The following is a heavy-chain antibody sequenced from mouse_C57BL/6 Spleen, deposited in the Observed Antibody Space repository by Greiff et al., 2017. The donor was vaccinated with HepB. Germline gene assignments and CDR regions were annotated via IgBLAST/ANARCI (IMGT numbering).Heavy chain of an antibody. CDR2: IDPDTGGT. J-gene: IGHJ1*03. Sequence: VQLQQSGAELVRPGASVTLSCKASGYTFTGYEMHWVKQTPVHGLEWIGAIDPDTGGTAYNQKFKGKAILTADKSSSTAYMERRSLTSEDTAVYYWTKKGARNYFDDWGTGTTGTVSS. CDR3: TKKGARNYFDD. V-gene: IGHV1-15*01. CDR1: GYTFTGYE.